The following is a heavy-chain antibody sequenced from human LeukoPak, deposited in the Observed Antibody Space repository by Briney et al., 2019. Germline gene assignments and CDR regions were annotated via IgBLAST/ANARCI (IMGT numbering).Heavy chain of an antibody. Sequence: ASVKVSCKASGYTFTSYGISWVRQAPGQGLEWMGWISAYNGNTNYAQKLQGRVTMTTDTSTSTAYMELRSLRSDDTAVYYCARVGEYYDSSGYPYDYWGQGTLVTVSS. J-gene: IGHJ4*02. CDR3: ARVGEYYDSSGYPYDY. CDR2: ISAYNGNT. V-gene: IGHV1-18*01. CDR1: GYTFTSYG. D-gene: IGHD3-22*01.